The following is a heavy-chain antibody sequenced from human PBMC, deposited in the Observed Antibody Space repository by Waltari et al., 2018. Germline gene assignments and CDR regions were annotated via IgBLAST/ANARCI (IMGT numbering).Heavy chain of an antibody. D-gene: IGHD6-19*01. Sequence: EVQLLESGGALVQPGASLRLSCTASGLMFSDYAMSWVRQAPGKGLEWVSAIGESDASAYYAENLKGLFIISRDNSKNTLSLQMSSLTAEDTALYYCASGQWPDPFDYWGQGTQVTVST. J-gene: IGHJ4*02. CDR2: IGESDASA. V-gene: IGHV3-23*01. CDR3: ASGQWPDPFDY. CDR1: GLMFSDYA.